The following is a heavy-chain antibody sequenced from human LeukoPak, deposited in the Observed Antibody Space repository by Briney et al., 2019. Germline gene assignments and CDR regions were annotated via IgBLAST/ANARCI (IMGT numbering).Heavy chain of an antibody. CDR2: INSDGSST. J-gene: IGHJ4*02. V-gene: IGHV3-74*01. CDR1: GFTFSSYW. CDR3: AVLTRFYYFDY. D-gene: IGHD4/OR15-4a*01. Sequence: GGSLRLSCAASGFTFSSYWMHWVRQAPGKGLVWVSRINSDGSSTSYADSVKGRFTISRDNAKNTLYLQMNSLRAEDTAVYYCAVLTRFYYFDYWGQGTLVTVSS.